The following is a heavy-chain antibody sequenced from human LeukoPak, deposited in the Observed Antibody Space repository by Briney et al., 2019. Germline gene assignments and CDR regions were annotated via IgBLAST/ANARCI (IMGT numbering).Heavy chain of an antibody. D-gene: IGHD6-13*01. V-gene: IGHV3-53*01. J-gene: IGHJ4*02. Sequence: GGSLRLSCAASGFTVSSNYMSWVRQAPGKGLEWVSVIYSGGSTYYADSVKGRFTISRDNSKNTLYLQMNSLRAEDTAVYYCASANSSSWPHEYDYWGQGTLVTVSS. CDR1: GFTVSSNY. CDR2: IYSGGST. CDR3: ASANSSSWPHEYDY.